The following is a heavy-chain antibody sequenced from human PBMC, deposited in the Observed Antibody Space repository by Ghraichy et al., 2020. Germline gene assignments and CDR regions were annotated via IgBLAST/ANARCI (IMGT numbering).Heavy chain of an antibody. V-gene: IGHV4-4*02. CDR3: ARARDGDFDS. D-gene: IGHD3-10*01. CDR2: ISHSGSA. CDR1: GGSLNNHHW. Sequence: SETLSLTCAVSGGSLNNHHWLSWVRQPPYKGLEWIGEISHSGSASYNPSLKSRVTMSVDKSKNQFSLKMNSVTAADTAVYYCARARDGDFDSWGQGTLVTVSS. J-gene: IGHJ4*02.